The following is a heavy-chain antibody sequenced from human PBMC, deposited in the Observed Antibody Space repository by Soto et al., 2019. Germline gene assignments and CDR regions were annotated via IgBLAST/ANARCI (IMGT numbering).Heavy chain of an antibody. V-gene: IGHV1-18*01. CDR1: GYTFTSYG. CDR2: VSAYNGNT. D-gene: IGHD3-3*01. J-gene: IGHJ6*02. Sequence: GASVKVSCKASGYTFTSYGISWVRQAPGQGLEWMGWVSAYNGNTNYAQKLQGRVTMTTDTSTSTAYMELRSLRSDDTAVYYCARDNPPYYDFWSGYYPYYYGMDVWGQGTTVTVSS. CDR3: ARDNPPYYDFWSGYYPYYYGMDV.